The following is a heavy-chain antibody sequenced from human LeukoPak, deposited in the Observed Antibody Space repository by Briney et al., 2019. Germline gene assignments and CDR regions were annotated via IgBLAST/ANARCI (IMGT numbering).Heavy chain of an antibody. D-gene: IGHD1-26*01. CDR2: ISSTGSTI. J-gene: IGHJ4*02. V-gene: IGHV3-11*04. CDR1: GFTFSDYY. CDR3: ARGGRSGNFDY. Sequence: GGALRLSCAASGFTFSDYYMTWSPQAPGKGLEWGSYISSTGSTIYYADSVKGRVTISRDNAKNSLYLQMTSLRAEDTTVYYCARGGRSGNFDYWGQGTLVTVSS.